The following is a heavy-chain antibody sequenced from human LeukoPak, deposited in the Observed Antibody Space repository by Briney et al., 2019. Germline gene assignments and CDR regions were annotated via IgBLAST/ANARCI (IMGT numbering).Heavy chain of an antibody. D-gene: IGHD2-2*01. V-gene: IGHV4-59*01. CDR1: GGSISSYY. J-gene: IGHJ5*02. CDR3: AAMARYCSSTSCYNWFDP. CDR2: IYYSGST. Sequence: SETLSLTCTVSGGSISSYYWSWIRQPPGKGLEWIGYIYYSGSTNYNPSLKSRVTISVDTSKNQFSLKLSSVTAADTAVYYCAAMARYCSSTSCYNWFDPWGQGTLVTVSS.